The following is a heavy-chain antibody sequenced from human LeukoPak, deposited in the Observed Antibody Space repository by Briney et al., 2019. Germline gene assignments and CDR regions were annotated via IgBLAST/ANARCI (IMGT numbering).Heavy chain of an antibody. CDR3: ARAGQERYFDY. J-gene: IGHJ4*02. D-gene: IGHD5-24*01. Sequence: ASVKVSCKASGGTXTSYYMHWVRQAPGQGLEWMGIINPSGGSTSYAQKFQGRVTMTRDTSTSTVYMELSSLRSEDTAVYYCARAGQERYFDYWGQGTLVTVSS. CDR1: GGTXTSYY. V-gene: IGHV1-46*01. CDR2: INPSGGST.